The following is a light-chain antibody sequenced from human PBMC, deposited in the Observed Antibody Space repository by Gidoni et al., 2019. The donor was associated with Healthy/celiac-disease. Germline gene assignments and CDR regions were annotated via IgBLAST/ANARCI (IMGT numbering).Light chain of an antibody. CDR1: QDISNY. Sequence: DIQMTQSPSSLSASVGDRVTITCQASQDISNYLNWYQQKPGKAPKLLIYDASNLETGVPSRFSGSGSGTDFTFTISSLQPEDIATYYCQQRGTFXPXTKVDIK. CDR3: QQRGT. CDR2: DAS. J-gene: IGKJ3*01. V-gene: IGKV1-33*01.